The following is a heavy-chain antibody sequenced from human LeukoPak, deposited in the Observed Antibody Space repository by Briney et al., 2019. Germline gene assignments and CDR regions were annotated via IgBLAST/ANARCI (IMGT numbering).Heavy chain of an antibody. CDR1: GFTFSTYA. J-gene: IGHJ4*02. D-gene: IGHD5-18*01. CDR2: ISETGRST. Sequence: GGSLRLSCAASGFTFSTYAMSWVRQAPGKGLEWVSTISETGRSTYYADSVKGQFTISRDNSKNTLYLQMNSLRAEDTAVYYCAKDRGYSYGISEYWGQGTLVTVSS. V-gene: IGHV3-23*01. CDR3: AKDRGYSYGISEY.